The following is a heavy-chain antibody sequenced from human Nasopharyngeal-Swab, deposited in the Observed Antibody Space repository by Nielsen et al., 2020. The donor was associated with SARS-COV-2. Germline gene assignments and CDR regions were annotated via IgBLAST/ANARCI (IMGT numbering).Heavy chain of an antibody. CDR1: GYTFTSYD. D-gene: IGHD2-2*01. Sequence: ASVKVSCKASGYTFTSYDINWVRQATGQGLEWMGWMNSNSGNTGYAQKFQGRVTMTRDTSTSTVYMELSSLRSEDTAVYYCAREGCSSTSCYVVNDAFDIWGQGTMVTVSS. J-gene: IGHJ3*02. CDR2: MNSNSGNT. V-gene: IGHV1-8*01. CDR3: AREGCSSTSCYVVNDAFDI.